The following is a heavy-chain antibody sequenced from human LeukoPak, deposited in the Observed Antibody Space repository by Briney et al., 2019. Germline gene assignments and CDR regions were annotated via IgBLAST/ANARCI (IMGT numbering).Heavy chain of an antibody. Sequence: GGSLRLSCAASGFTFSSYGMHWVRQAPGKGLEWVAVIWYDGSNKYYADSVKGRFTISRDNSKNTLYLQMNSLRAEDTAVYYCAKDLYSSGWPGYFDYWGQGTLVTVSS. CDR3: AKDLYSSGWPGYFDY. V-gene: IGHV3-33*06. D-gene: IGHD6-19*01. CDR1: GFTFSSYG. J-gene: IGHJ4*02. CDR2: IWYDGSNK.